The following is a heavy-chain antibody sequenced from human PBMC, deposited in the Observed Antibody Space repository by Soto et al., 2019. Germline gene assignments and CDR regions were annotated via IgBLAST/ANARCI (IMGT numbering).Heavy chain of an antibody. CDR3: ACLKLERPQFDY. J-gene: IGHJ4*02. V-gene: IGHV4-4*01. CDR2: IYHSGST. Sequence: QVQLQESGPGLVKPSGTLSLTCAVSGGSISSSNWWSWVRQPPGKGLEWIGEIYHSGSTNYNPSLKSRVSISVDKSKNQFSLKLSSVTAADTAVYCCACLKLERPQFDYWGQGTLVTVAS. CDR1: GGSISSSNW. D-gene: IGHD1-1*01.